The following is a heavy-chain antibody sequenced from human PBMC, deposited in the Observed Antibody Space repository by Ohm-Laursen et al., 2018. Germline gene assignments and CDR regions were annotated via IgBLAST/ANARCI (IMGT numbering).Heavy chain of an antibody. CDR1: GFTFDGYA. CDR2: ISWNSNSI. CDR3: AKDMYYGGNYGGIDY. J-gene: IGHJ4*02. Sequence: SLRLSCSASGFTFDGYAMHWVRQAPGKGLEWVSGISWNSNSIGYADSVKGRFTISRDNAKNSLYLEMNSLRAEDTALYYCAKDMYYGGNYGGIDYWGQGTLVTVSS. D-gene: IGHD4-23*01. V-gene: IGHV3-9*01.